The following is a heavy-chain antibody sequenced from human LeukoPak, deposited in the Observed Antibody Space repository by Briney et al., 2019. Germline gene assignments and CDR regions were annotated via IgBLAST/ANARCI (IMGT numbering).Heavy chain of an antibody. D-gene: IGHD6-13*01. J-gene: IGHJ6*03. Sequence: PSETLSLTCAVYGGSFSGYYWSWIRQPPGKGLEWIGEINHSGSTNYNPSLKSRVTISVDTSKNQFSLKLSSVTAADTAVYYCARGRSWFPTYYYYYYMDVWGKGTTVTVSS. V-gene: IGHV4-34*01. CDR3: ARGRSWFPTYYYYYYMDV. CDR1: GGSFSGYY. CDR2: INHSGST.